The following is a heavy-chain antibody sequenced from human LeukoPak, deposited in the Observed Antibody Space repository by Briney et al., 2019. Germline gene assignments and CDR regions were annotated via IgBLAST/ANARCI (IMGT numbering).Heavy chain of an antibody. V-gene: IGHV4-38-2*01. D-gene: IGHD3-10*01. CDR1: GYSISSGNY. CDR3: ARFYYGSGFYYFYMDV. J-gene: IGHJ6*03. CDR2: VYHRGNT. Sequence: PSETLSLTCAVSGYSISSGNYWGWIRQPPGKGLEWIGSVYHRGNTYYSPSLKSRVTISVDTSKNQVSLKLGSVTAADTAVYYCARFYYGSGFYYFYMDVWGKGTTVTVSS.